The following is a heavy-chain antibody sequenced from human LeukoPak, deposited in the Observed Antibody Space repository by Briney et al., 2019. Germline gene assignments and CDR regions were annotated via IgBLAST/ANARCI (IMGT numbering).Heavy chain of an antibody. Sequence: SETLSLTCTVSGGSISSGSYYWSWIRQPAGKGLEWIGRIYTSGSTNYNPSLKSRVTISLDTSKNQFSLKLSSVTAADTAVYYCARAFYPGYYSYMAVWGKGTTVTVSS. CDR3: ARAFYPGYYSYMAV. V-gene: IGHV4-61*02. D-gene: IGHD3-3*02. CDR2: IYTSGST. J-gene: IGHJ6*03. CDR1: GGSISSGSYY.